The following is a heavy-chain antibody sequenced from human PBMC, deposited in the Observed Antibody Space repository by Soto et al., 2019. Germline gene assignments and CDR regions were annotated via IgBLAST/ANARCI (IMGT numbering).Heavy chain of an antibody. D-gene: IGHD3-9*01. J-gene: IGHJ4*02. Sequence: GGSLRLSCAASGFTFSSYAMSWVRQAPGKGLEWVSTISGSDDSTYYADSVKGRFTISRDNSKNTLSLQMNSLRADDTAVYYCAKDGDTLNYDILPGNPPLYYFDYWGQGTLVTVSS. CDR2: ISGSDDST. CDR1: GFTFSSYA. V-gene: IGHV3-23*01. CDR3: AKDGDTLNYDILPGNPPLYYFDY.